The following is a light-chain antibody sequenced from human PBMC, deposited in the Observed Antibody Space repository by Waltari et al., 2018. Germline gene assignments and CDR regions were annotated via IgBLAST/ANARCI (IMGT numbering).Light chain of an antibody. CDR3: QQYDISPLT. V-gene: IGKV3-20*01. Sequence: EIVLTQSPGTLSLSPRERATLSCRASQTVRTTYLAWYQQKPGQAPTLLIYGASSRTTGIPYRFSGSGAGTDFSLTISSLEPEDFAVYYCQQYDISPLTFGGGTKVEIK. J-gene: IGKJ4*01. CDR2: GAS. CDR1: QTVRTTY.